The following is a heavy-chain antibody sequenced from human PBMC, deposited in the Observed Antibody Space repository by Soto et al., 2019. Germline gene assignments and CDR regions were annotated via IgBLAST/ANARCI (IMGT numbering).Heavy chain of an antibody. D-gene: IGHD1-26*01. CDR3: ATANNRWEVHYYFDF. V-gene: IGHV1-69*06. CDR2: IVVSSNTA. Sequence: QVVLLQSGAEVKEPGSSVRVSCKVSGSTFNNFAFSWVRQAPGHGPEWMGGIVVSSNTADYSQRFQDRVTSAADTYTSTLYMELGRLTFEDTAVYYCATANNRWEVHYYFDFWGQGTLVTVSS. J-gene: IGHJ4*02. CDR1: GSTFNNFA.